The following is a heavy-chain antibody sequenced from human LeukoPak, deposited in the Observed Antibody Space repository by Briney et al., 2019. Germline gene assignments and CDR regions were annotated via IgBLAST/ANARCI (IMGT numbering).Heavy chain of an antibody. V-gene: IGHV3-48*04. CDR1: GFTFSSYS. D-gene: IGHD2-2*01. Sequence: GGSLRLSCAASGFTFSSYSMNWVRQAPGKGLEWVSYISSSSSTIYYADSVKGRFTISRDNAKNSLYLQMNSLRAEDTAVYYCARDEYCSSTGCSTRPFDYWGQGTLVTVSS. J-gene: IGHJ4*02. CDR2: ISSSSSTI. CDR3: ARDEYCSSTGCSTRPFDY.